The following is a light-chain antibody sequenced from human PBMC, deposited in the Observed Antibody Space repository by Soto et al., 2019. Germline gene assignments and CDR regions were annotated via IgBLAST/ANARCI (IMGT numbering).Light chain of an antibody. CDR2: GAS. CDR1: QSVTSNY. V-gene: IGKV3D-20*02. CDR3: QQRSNWAT. J-gene: IGKJ3*01. Sequence: EIVLTQSPGTLSLSPGERATLSCRASQSVTSNYLAWYQQKPGQAPRLLIFGASIRDTGIPARFSGSGSGTDFTLTVSSLEPEDFAVYYCQQRSNWATFGPGTKVDIK.